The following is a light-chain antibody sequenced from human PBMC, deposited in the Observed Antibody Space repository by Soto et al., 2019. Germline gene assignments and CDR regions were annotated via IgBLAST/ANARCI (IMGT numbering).Light chain of an antibody. Sequence: QSVLAQPPSVSAAPGQKVTISCSGSSSNIGRNYVAWYQQVPGRAPKVLIYDNDKRPSGIPDRFSGSKSATSATLGITGLQTGDEADYYCGTWDTSLSAGVFGTGTKVTV. V-gene: IGLV1-51*01. CDR3: GTWDTSLSAGV. J-gene: IGLJ1*01. CDR2: DND. CDR1: SSNIGRNY.